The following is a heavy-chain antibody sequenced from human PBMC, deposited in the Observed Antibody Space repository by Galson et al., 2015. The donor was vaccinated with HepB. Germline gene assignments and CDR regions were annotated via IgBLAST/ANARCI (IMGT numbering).Heavy chain of an antibody. V-gene: IGHV4-59*01. J-gene: IGHJ3*02. Sequence: LSLTCTVSGGSISSYYWNWIRQPPGKGLGWIGYIYYSGYTNYNPSLKSRVTISIDTSKNQFSLKLSSVTAADTAVYYCARSFVGTTGWAFDIWGQGTMVTVSS. CDR2: IYYSGYT. CDR3: ARSFVGTTGWAFDI. D-gene: IGHD1-14*01. CDR1: GGSISSYY.